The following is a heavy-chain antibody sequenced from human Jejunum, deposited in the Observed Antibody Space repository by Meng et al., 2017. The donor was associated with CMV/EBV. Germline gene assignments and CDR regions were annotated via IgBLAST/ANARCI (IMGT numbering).Heavy chain of an antibody. D-gene: IGHD6-13*01. Sequence: VQRPQSGPGLVKPTQTLSLICAIPGDSVSSKSAAWNWIRQSPSRGLEWLGRAYYRSKWFYDYALSVKSRININPDTSKNRFSLQLNSVTPEDTAVYYCARGLYDSSWSTFDYWGQGTLVTVSS. V-gene: IGHV6-1*01. J-gene: IGHJ4*02. CDR2: AYYRSKWFY. CDR1: GDSVSSKSAA. CDR3: ARGLYDSSWSTFDY.